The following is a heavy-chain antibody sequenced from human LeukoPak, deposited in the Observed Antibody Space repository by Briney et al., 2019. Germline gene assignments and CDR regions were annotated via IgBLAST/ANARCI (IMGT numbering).Heavy chain of an antibody. Sequence: SETLSLTCTVSGGSISSSSYYWGWIRQPPGKGLEWIGSIYYSGSTYYNPSLKSRVTISVDTSKNQFSLKLSSVTAADTAVYYCASLVIDGYNYYWGQGTLVTVSS. V-gene: IGHV4-39*07. CDR1: GGSISSSSYY. CDR2: IYYSGST. D-gene: IGHD5-24*01. CDR3: ASLVIDGYNYY. J-gene: IGHJ4*02.